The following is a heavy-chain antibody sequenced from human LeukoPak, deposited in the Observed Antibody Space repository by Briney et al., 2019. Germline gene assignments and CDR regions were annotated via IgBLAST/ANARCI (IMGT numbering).Heavy chain of an antibody. CDR3: ARDSEYKARWFDP. J-gene: IGHJ5*02. Sequence: ASVKVSCKASGYTFTSYGISWVRQAPGQGLEWMGWISVFSGQTNYAQKFQGRATMTTDTSTNTAYMELTSLRSDDTAMYYRARDSEYKARWFDPWGQGTLVTVSS. CDR2: ISVFSGQT. V-gene: IGHV1-18*04. CDR1: GYTFTSYG. D-gene: IGHD5-18*01.